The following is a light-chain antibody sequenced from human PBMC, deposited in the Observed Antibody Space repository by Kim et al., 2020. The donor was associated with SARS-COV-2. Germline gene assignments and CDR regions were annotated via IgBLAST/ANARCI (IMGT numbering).Light chain of an antibody. V-gene: IGKV1-33*01. J-gene: IGKJ4*01. Sequence: DIQMTQSPSSLSASVGDRVTITCQASQNINKYLNWYQQKPGRAPKLLIYDASNLQTGVPTMFSGRGSGTDFSITISSLQPEDVATYYCQEYDNLYALTFGGGTKVDIK. CDR1: QNINKY. CDR3: QEYDNLYALT. CDR2: DAS.